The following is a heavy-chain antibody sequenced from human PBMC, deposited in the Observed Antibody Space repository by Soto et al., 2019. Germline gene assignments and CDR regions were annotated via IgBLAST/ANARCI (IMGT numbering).Heavy chain of an antibody. Sequence: PGGSLRLSCSASGFTFSSYAMHWVRQAPGKGLEYVSAISSNGGSTYYADSVKGRFTISRDNSKNTLYLQMSSLRAEDTALYYCVKDDLYCSGGSCLGAFDIWGQGTMVTVSS. V-gene: IGHV3-64D*08. D-gene: IGHD2-15*01. CDR3: VKDDLYCSGGSCLGAFDI. J-gene: IGHJ3*02. CDR1: GFTFSSYA. CDR2: ISSNGGST.